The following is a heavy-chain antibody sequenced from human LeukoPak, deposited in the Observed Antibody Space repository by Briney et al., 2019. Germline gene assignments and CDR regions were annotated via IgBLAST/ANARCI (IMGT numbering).Heavy chain of an antibody. V-gene: IGHV1-69*04. D-gene: IGHD3-9*01. CDR1: GGTFSSYA. CDR3: ARGDSPDYDVLTGYYLIRHPFDI. CDR2: IIPILGIA. J-gene: IGHJ3*02. Sequence: ASVKVSCKASGGTFSSYAISWVRQAPGQGLEWMGRIIPILGIANYAQKFQGRVTITADKSTSTAYMELRSLRSDDTALYFCARGDSPDYDVLTGYYLIRHPFDIWGQGTMVTVSS.